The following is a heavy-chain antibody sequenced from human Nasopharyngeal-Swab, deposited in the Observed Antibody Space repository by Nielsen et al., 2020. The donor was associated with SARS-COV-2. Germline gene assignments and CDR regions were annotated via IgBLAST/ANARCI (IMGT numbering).Heavy chain of an antibody. V-gene: IGHV5-51*01. CDR2: IYPGDSDT. CDR1: GYSFTNYW. D-gene: IGHD3-10*01. CDR3: ARQDRYGSGSYGMDV. J-gene: IGHJ6*02. Sequence: GESLKISCKASGYSFTNYWIGWVRQMPGKGLEWMGIIYPGDSDTRYSPSFQGQVTISADKSISTAYLHWSSLKASDTAMYYCARQDRYGSGSYGMDVWGQGTTVTVSS.